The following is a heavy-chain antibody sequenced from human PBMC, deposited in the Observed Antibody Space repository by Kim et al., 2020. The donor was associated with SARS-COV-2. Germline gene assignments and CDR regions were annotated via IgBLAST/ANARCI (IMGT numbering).Heavy chain of an antibody. CDR2: ISSSSSYI. CDR3: ARASSADSSRWTSSYDAFDI. V-gene: IGHV3-21*04. CDR1: GFTFSSYS. D-gene: IGHD6-13*01. Sequence: GGSLRLSCAASGFTFSSYSMNWVRQAPGKGLEWVSSISSSSSYIYYADSVKGRFTISRDNAKNTLYLQMNSLRAEDTAVYYCARASSADSSRWTSSYDAFDIWGRETIVTVSS. J-gene: IGHJ3*02.